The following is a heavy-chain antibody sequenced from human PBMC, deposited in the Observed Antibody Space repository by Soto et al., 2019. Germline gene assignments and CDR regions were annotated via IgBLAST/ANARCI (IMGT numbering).Heavy chain of an antibody. Sequence: LSLTCTVSGGSISSYYWSWIRQPPGKGLEWIGYIYYSGSTNYNPSLKSRVTISVDTSKNQFSLKLSSVTAADTAVYYCARERAIAAAGTRWFDPWGQGTLVTVSS. CDR1: GGSISSYY. D-gene: IGHD6-13*01. CDR2: IYYSGST. J-gene: IGHJ5*02. CDR3: ARERAIAAAGTRWFDP. V-gene: IGHV4-59*01.